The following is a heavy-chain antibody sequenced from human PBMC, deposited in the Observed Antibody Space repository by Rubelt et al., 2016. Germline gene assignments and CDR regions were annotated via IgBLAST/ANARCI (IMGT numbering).Heavy chain of an antibody. CDR2: TSGGGGST. Sequence: EVQLVEFGGGLVQPGGSLRLSCAASGFTLSSYAMSWVRQAPGKGLEWVSGTSGGGGSTNYADSVKGRFTISRDNSKNTLFLQMNSLRAEDTAVYYCATKAAGTLDNWGQGTLVTVSS. V-gene: IGHV3-23*04. D-gene: IGHD1-7*01. CDR3: ATKAAGTLDN. J-gene: IGHJ4*02. CDR1: GFTLSSYA.